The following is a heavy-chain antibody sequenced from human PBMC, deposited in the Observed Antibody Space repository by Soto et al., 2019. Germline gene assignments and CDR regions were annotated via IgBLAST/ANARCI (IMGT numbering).Heavy chain of an antibody. CDR3: GRGRGPGLQLVRQGWCYGMEV. CDR1: GFTCSSYC. Sequence: PRRSLRLCCAASGFTCSSYCMSWVRQAPGKGLEWVANIKQDGSEKYYVDSVKDRFTISRDNAKNSLYLQMNSLIAEDTAVYYFGRGRGPGLQLVRQGWCYGMEVWGLGTTV. D-gene: IGHD6-13*01. CDR2: IKQDGSEK. V-gene: IGHV3-7*01. J-gene: IGHJ6*02.